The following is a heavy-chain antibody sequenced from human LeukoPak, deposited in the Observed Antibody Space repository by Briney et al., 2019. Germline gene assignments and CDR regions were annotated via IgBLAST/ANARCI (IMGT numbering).Heavy chain of an antibody. V-gene: IGHV3-48*03. D-gene: IGHD6-13*01. CDR3: SKGKDSSSWYNFDY. CDR1: GFTFSSYE. Sequence: PGGSLRLSCAASGFTFSSYEMNWVRQAPGKGLEWVSYISSSGSTIYYADPVKGRFTTSRDNSKNTLYLQMSSLRPEDTAVYYCSKGKDSSSWYNFDYWGQGTLVTVSS. CDR2: ISSSGSTI. J-gene: IGHJ4*02.